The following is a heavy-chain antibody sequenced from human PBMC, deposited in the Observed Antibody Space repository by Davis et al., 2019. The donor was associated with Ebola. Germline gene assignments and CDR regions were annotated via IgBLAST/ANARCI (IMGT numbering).Heavy chain of an antibody. CDR1: RCTLSRDD. CDR3: ARLIPVVTDNWFDP. D-gene: IGHD3-22*01. Sequence: SVTVSCMASRCTLSRDDISRVRQAPGQGLEWMGRISPILGMVNYAQKFQGRVTITADKSTSTAYMELSSLRSEDTAVYYCARLIPVVTDNWFDPWGQGTLVTVSS. J-gene: IGHJ5*02. V-gene: IGHV1-69*04. CDR2: ISPILGMV.